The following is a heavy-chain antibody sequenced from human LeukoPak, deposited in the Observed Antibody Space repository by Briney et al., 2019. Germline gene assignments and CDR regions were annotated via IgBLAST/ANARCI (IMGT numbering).Heavy chain of an antibody. J-gene: IGHJ4*02. CDR2: ISGSGGST. V-gene: IGHV3-23*01. CDR3: AKDAGYNGSYYPLYYFDY. D-gene: IGHD1-26*01. CDR1: GFSLSSYA. Sequence: GGSLRLSCAASGFSLSSYAMSWVRQAPGKGLEWVSAISGSGGSTYYADSVKGRFTISRDNSKNTLYLQMNSLRAEDTAVYYCAKDAGYNGSYYPLYYFDYWGQGTLVTVSS.